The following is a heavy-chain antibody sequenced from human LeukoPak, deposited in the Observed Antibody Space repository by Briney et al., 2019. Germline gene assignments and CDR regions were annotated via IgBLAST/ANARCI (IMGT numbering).Heavy chain of an antibody. CDR2: IRYDGSDA. CDR1: GFTFSSYS. J-gene: IGHJ4*02. D-gene: IGHD1-20*01. V-gene: IGHV3-30*02. CDR3: AKDKINYFFDY. Sequence: GGSLRLSCAASGFTFSSYSMNWVRQAPGKGLEWVAFIRYDGSDAYYADSVKGRFTISRDDSKNTVYLQLNSLRAEDTAIYYCAKDKINYFFDYWGQGTLVTVSS.